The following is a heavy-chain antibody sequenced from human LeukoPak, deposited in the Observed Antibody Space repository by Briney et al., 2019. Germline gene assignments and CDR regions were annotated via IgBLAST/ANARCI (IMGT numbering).Heavy chain of an antibody. D-gene: IGHD3-10*01. J-gene: IGHJ4*02. V-gene: IGHV1-2*02. Sequence: ASVKVSCKASGYTFTGYYLHWVRQAPGQGLECMGWINPNGGGREYAQKFQGRVNMTRDTAISTAYMELSSLTFDDTAIYYCARVGYFYGSGSQTGGYLDYWGQGTLVTVSS. CDR2: INPNGGGR. CDR3: ARVGYFYGSGSQTGGYLDY. CDR1: GYTFTGYY.